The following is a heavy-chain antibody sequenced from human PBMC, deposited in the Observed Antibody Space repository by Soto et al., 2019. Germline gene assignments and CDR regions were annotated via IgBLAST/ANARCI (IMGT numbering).Heavy chain of an antibody. J-gene: IGHJ6*02. CDR3: ATNWGLYYILTGYTTGGYGMDV. CDR1: GGSISSGGYY. D-gene: IGHD3-9*01. Sequence: PSETLSLTCTVSGGSISSGGYYWSWIRQHPGKGLEWIGYIYYSGSTYYNPSLKSRVTISVDTSKNQFPLWLFSVTPADTAVYYCATNWGLYYILTGYTTGGYGMDVLGQGTTVTVS. CDR2: IYYSGST. V-gene: IGHV4-31*03.